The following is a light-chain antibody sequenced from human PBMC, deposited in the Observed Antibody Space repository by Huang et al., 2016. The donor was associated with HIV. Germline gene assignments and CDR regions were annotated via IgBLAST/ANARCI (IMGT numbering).Light chain of an antibody. CDR2: AAF. Sequence: IQLTQSQSSLSASVGDRVTITCRASQGISSYLAWYQQKSGKAPKLLIYAAFTLQSGVPSRFSGSGSGTDFTLTISSLQPEDVATYYCQQLNSFPYTFGQGTKLEI. J-gene: IGKJ2*01. CDR3: QQLNSFPYT. CDR1: QGISSY. V-gene: IGKV1-9*01.